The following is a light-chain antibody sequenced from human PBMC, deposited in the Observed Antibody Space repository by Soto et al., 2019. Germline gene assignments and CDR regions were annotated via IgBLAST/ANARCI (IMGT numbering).Light chain of an antibody. V-gene: IGKV3-20*01. CDR2: GAS. CDR1: QSVTRSF. CDR3: HQYGSSPQA. J-gene: IGKJ3*01. Sequence: EIVLTQSPGTLSLSPGERVTLSCRASQSVTRSFLAWYQQKPGQAPSLLIYGASSSATGIPDRFSGSGSGTDFILTISRLEPEDFAVYYCHQYGSSPQAFGPGTKVDIK.